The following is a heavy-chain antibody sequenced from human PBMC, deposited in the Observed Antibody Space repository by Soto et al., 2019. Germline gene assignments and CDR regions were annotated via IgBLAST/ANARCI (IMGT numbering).Heavy chain of an antibody. J-gene: IGHJ4*02. V-gene: IGHV1-8*01. CDR1: GCTFTSYD. Sequence: QVQLVQSGAEVKKPGASVKVSCKASGCTFTSYDINWVRQATGQGLEWMGWMNPNSGNTAYAQKFQGRVTMTSNTPISTAYMELSSLPSNCRDVYYCPRERVGAMVDWGQGTLVTVSS. CDR2: MNPNSGNT. CDR3: PRERVGAMVD. D-gene: IGHD5-18*01.